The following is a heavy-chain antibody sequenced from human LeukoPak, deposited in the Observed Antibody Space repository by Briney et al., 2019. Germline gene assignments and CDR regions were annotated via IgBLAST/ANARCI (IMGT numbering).Heavy chain of an antibody. CDR3: ARYSSGWNAFDF. Sequence: SETLSLTCTVSGDSISSSTSYWGWIRQPPGTGLEWIAGIYYSGSTYYNPSLKSRFTMSVDTSKNQFSLRLTSVTAADTAVYYCARYSSGWNAFDFWGQGTVVTVSS. V-gene: IGHV4-39*07. J-gene: IGHJ3*01. D-gene: IGHD6-19*01. CDR1: GDSISSSTSY. CDR2: IYYSGST.